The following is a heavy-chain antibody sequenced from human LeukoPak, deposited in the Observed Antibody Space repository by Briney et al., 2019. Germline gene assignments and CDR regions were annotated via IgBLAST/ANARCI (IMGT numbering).Heavy chain of an antibody. J-gene: IGHJ5*02. D-gene: IGHD3-16*01. CDR2: IDYSGST. V-gene: IGHV4-59*01. Sequence: SETLSLTCTVSGGPISSYYWSWIRQPPGKGLEWIGYIDYSGSTNYNPSLKSRVAISVDTSKNQFSLRLSSVTAADTAVYYCARGYGWFDPWGQGTLVTVSS. CDR3: ARGYGWFDP. CDR1: GGPISSYY.